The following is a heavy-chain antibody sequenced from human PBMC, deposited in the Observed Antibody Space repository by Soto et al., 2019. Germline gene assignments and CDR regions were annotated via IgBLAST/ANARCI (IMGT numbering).Heavy chain of an antibody. V-gene: IGHV1-69*01. Sequence: QVQLVQSGAEVKTPGSSVKVSCRASGGTSNNYADTWVRQAPGHGLEWMGGIIAYFGTATYAHKFRGRLTITADDSTRTNYMELRSLTTDDTAIYYCAKLLGPGSYYDDDYWGKGTLVTVSS. CDR2: IIAYFGTA. CDR3: AKLLGPGSYYDDDY. J-gene: IGHJ4*02. D-gene: IGHD3-10*01. CDR1: GGTSNNYA.